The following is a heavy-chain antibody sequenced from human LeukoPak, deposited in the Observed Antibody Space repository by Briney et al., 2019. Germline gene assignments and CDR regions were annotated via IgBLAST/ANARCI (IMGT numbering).Heavy chain of an antibody. CDR3: AKALPITMVRGVMNYYYGMDV. Sequence: GGSLRLSCAASGFTCSSYGMHRVRQAPGKGLEWVAVISYDGSNKYYADSVKGRFTISRDNSKNTLYLQMNSLRAEDTAVYYCAKALPITMVRGVMNYYYGMDVWGQKTTVTVSS. J-gene: IGHJ6*02. D-gene: IGHD3-10*01. V-gene: IGHV3-30*18. CDR1: GFTCSSYG. CDR2: ISYDGSNK.